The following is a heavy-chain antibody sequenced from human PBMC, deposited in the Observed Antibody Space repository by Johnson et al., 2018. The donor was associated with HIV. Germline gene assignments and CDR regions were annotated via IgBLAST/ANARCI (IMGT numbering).Heavy chain of an antibody. CDR2: IWYDGRNK. V-gene: IGHV3-33*06. Sequence: QVQLVESGGGVVQPGRSLRLSCAASGFTVSSYYMSWVRQAPGKGLEWVSVIWYDGRNKYYADSVKGRFTISRDNSKNTLYLQMNSLRAEDTAVYYCAKGLAAFFAFDIWGQGTMVTVSS. J-gene: IGHJ3*02. CDR3: AKGLAAFFAFDI. D-gene: IGHD3-3*01. CDR1: GFTVSSYY.